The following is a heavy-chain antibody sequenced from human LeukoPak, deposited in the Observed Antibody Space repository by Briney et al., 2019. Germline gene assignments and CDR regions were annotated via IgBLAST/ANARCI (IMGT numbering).Heavy chain of an antibody. V-gene: IGHV3-7*01. J-gene: IGHJ4*02. CDR2: IKQDGSEK. D-gene: IGHD1-14*01. Sequence: GGSLRLSCAASGFTFSSYWMSWVRQAPGKGLEWVANIKQDGSEKYYVDSVKGRFTISRDNAKNSLYLQVNSLRAEDTAVYYCARHRPGQAIDYWGQGTLVTVSS. CDR3: ARHRPGQAIDY. CDR1: GFTFSSYW.